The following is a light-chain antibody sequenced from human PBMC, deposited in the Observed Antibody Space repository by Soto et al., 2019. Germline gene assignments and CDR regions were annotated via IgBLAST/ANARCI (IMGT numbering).Light chain of an antibody. CDR3: QQYDNLPAIT. CDR1: QSIDTW. V-gene: IGKV1-5*03. Sequence: DIQMTQSPSTLSASVGDRVTITCRASQSIDTWLAWFQLKPGKAPHLLIYRASNLETGVPSRFSGSGSGTDFTFTISSLQPEDIATYYCQQYDNLPAITFGQGTRLEIK. J-gene: IGKJ5*01. CDR2: RAS.